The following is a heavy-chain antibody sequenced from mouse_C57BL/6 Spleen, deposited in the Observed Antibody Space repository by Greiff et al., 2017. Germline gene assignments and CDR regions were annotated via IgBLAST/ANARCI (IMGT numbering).Heavy chain of an antibody. D-gene: IGHD2-5*01. CDR2: INPNNGGT. J-gene: IGHJ2*01. CDR1: GYTFTDYN. Sequence: EVQLQQSGPELVKPGASVKMSCKASGYTFTDYNMHWVKQSHGKSLEWIGYINPNNGGTSYNQKFKGKATLTVNKSSSTAYMELRSLTSEESAVDYCARYAYYSNYGFFDYWGQGTTHTVSS. CDR3: ARYAYYSNYGFFDY. V-gene: IGHV1-22*01.